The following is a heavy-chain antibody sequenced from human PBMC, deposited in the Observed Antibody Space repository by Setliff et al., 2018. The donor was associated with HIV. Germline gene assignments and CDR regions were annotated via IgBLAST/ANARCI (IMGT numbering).Heavy chain of an antibody. CDR1: GGSITSGTYY. V-gene: IGHV4-31*08. D-gene: IGHD1-26*01. Sequence: SETLSLTCTVSGGSITSGTYYWNWIRQHPGKGLEWIGYIYYSGSTYYNPSLKSRITISVDRSKNLFSLKLISVTAADQGVYYCSRSGSYSAAENFDYWGQGTLVTVSS. J-gene: IGHJ4*02. CDR2: IYYSGST. CDR3: SRSGSYSAAENFDY.